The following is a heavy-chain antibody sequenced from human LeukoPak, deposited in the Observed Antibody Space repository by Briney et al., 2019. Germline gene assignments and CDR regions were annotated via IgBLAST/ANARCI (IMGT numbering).Heavy chain of an antibody. J-gene: IGHJ4*02. Sequence: SETLSLTCTVSGGSISIYYWSWIRQPPGRGLEGIGEIKHRGSTNYNRSLKRRVHISVHPSTNQSSLKLSSVTAAATAVYYCARGVSVYWGQGTLVTVSS. CDR2: IKHRGST. CDR3: ARGVSVY. V-gene: IGHV4-34*01. CDR1: GGSISIYY.